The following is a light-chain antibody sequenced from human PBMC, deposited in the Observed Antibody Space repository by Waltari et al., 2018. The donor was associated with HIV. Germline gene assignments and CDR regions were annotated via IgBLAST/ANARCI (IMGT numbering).Light chain of an antibody. Sequence: HSALTQPASVSGSPGQSITISCTGTSSNVGTYNLFSWYQQHPGKAPKLLIYEVNRRPSGLSDRFSGSKSGNTASLTVSGLQAEDEAIYYCCSYAGSDTLVFGGGTSLTIL. CDR1: SSNVGTYNL. CDR3: CSYAGSDTLV. CDR2: EVN. J-gene: IGLJ3*02. V-gene: IGLV2-23*02.